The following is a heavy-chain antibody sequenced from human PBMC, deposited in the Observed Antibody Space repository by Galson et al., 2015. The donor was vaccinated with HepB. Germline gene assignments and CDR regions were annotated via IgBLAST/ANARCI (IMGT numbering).Heavy chain of an antibody. J-gene: IGHJ6*02. CDR2: IYYTGTT. Sequence: CAVFGGSTSSNTYYWSWIRQPPGRGLEWIGSIYYTGTTYYNQSLKSRVTISLDTSKNHFSLKLRSVTAADTAVYYCARHVGESGSYGMDVWGQGTTVSVSS. CDR3: ARHVGESGSYGMDV. V-gene: IGHV4-39*01. D-gene: IGHD2-15*01. CDR1: GGSTSSNTYY.